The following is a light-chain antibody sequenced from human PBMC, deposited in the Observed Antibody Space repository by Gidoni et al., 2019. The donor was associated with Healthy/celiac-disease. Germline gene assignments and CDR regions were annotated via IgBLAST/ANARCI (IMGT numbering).Light chain of an antibody. Sequence: DIQMTQSPSSLSASVGDRVTITCRASHSISSYLNWYQQKPGKAPKLLIYAASSLQSGVPSRFSGRGSGTDFTLTISSLQPEEFATYYCQQSYRTPRTFXHXTKVEIK. CDR3: QQSYRTPRT. CDR2: AAS. CDR1: HSISSY. J-gene: IGKJ1*01. V-gene: IGKV1-39*01.